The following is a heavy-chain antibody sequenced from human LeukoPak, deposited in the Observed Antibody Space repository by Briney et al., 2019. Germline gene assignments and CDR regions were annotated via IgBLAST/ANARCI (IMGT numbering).Heavy chain of an antibody. CDR2: IKQDGIEK. CDR3: AREAMVRGVPDAFDI. J-gene: IGHJ3*02. V-gene: IGHV3-7*01. CDR1: GFSFRSYW. Sequence: GGSLRLSCAASGFSFRSYWMDWVRRTPEKGLEWVANIKQDGIEKYFVDSVKGRFAISRDNAKNSLYLQMNNLRAEDTAVYYCAREAMVRGVPDAFDIWGQGTVVTVSS. D-gene: IGHD3-10*01.